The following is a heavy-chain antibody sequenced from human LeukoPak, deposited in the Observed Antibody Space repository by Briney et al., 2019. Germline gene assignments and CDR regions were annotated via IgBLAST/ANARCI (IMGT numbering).Heavy chain of an antibody. CDR2: INHSGST. CDR3: ARCSTSSYYYYGMDV. J-gene: IGHJ6*04. CDR1: GGSFSGYY. D-gene: IGHD2-2*01. V-gene: IGHV4-34*01. Sequence: SETLSLTCAVYGGSFSGYYWGWIRQPPGKGLEWIGEINHSGSTNYNPSLKSRVTISVDTSKNQFSLKLSSVTAADTAVYYCARCSTSSYYYYGMDVWGKGTTVTVSS.